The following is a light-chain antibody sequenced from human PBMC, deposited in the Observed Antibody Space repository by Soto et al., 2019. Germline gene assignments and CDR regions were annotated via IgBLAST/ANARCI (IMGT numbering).Light chain of an antibody. CDR3: CSFAGSYSYV. CDR1: SSDVGRYDY. V-gene: IGLV2-11*01. Sequence: QSALTQPRSVSASPGQSVTISCTGTSSDVGRYDYVSWYQQHPGKAPKLIVYDVTERPSGVPDRFSGSKSGNTASLTISGLQAEYEADYSCCSFAGSYSYVFGTATKVTVL. J-gene: IGLJ1*01. CDR2: DVT.